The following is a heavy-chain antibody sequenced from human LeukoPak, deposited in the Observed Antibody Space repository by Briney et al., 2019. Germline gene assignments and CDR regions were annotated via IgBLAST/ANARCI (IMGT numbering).Heavy chain of an antibody. CDR2: IFTSGST. CDR3: ARSVLKPDAFDI. V-gene: IGHV4-61*02. J-gene: IGHJ3*02. Sequence: PSETLSLTCTVSGGSISSGSYYWNWIRQPAGKGLEWIGRIFTSGSTNYNPSLKSRVTISVDTSKNQFSLKLSSVTAADTAVYYCARSVLKPDAFDIWGQGTMVTVSS. D-gene: IGHD3-10*01. CDR1: GGSISSGSYY.